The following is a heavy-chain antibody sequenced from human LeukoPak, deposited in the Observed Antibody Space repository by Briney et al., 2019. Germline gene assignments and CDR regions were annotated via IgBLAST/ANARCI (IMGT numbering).Heavy chain of an antibody. CDR2: IYTSGGT. D-gene: IGHD6-13*01. J-gene: IGHJ3*02. CDR3: ARSYSSSWYSSFDI. V-gene: IGHV4-61*02. CDR1: GGSISSGSYD. Sequence: PSETLSLTCTVSGGSISSGSYDWYWIRQPAGKGLEWIGRIYTSGGTNCNPSLESRVTILIDTPKNQFSLRLSSVTAADTAVYYCARSYSSSWYSSFDIWGHGTMVTVSS.